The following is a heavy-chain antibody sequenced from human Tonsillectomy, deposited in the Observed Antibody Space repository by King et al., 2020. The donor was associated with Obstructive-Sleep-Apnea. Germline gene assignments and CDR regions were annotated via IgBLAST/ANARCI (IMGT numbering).Heavy chain of an antibody. CDR2: IYYSGST. J-gene: IGHJ4*02. CDR3: ARPYYYDSSGYYYFDY. D-gene: IGHD3-22*01. V-gene: IGHV4-39*01. CDR1: GGSISSSSYY. Sequence: QLQESGPGLVKPSETLSLTCTVSGGSISSSSYYWGWIRQPPGKGLEWIGSIYYSGSTYYNPSLKSRVTISVDTSKNQFSLKLSSVTAADTAVYYCARPYYYDSSGYYYFDYWGQGPLVTVSS.